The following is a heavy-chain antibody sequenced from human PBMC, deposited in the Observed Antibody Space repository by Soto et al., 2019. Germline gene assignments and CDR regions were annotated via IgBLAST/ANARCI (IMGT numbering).Heavy chain of an antibody. CDR2: INAGKGNT. V-gene: IGHV1-3*01. CDR1: GYTFTNYA. CDR3: ARESGALGPNWFDS. D-gene: IGHD1-26*01. J-gene: IGHJ5*01. Sequence: VASVKVSCKASGYTFTNYAIHWVRQAPGQRLEWMAWINAGKGNTEYSQKFQGRLTITRDTPANTAYMELNSLKFEDTAVYYCARESGALGPNWFDSWGQGTLVTVSS.